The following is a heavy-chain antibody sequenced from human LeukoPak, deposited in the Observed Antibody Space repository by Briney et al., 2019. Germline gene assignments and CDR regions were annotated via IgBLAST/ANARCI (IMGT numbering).Heavy chain of an antibody. V-gene: IGHV3-21*01. Sequence: PGGSLRLSCAASGFTFSSYSMNWVRQAPGKGLEWVSSISSSSSYIYYADSVKGRFTISRDNAKNSLYLQMNSLRAEDTAVYYCARLFEYSNAAGYWGQGTLVTVSS. D-gene: IGHD6-6*01. CDR3: ARLFEYSNAAGY. CDR1: GFTFSSYS. J-gene: IGHJ4*02. CDR2: ISSSSSYI.